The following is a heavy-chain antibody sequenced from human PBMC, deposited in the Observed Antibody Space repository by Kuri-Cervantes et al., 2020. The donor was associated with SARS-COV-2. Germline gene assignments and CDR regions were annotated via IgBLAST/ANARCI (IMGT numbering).Heavy chain of an antibody. V-gene: IGHV3-21*01. CDR1: GFTFSSYS. J-gene: IGHJ6*03. CDR2: ISSSSSYI. Sequence: GESLKISCAASGFTFSSYSMNWVRQAPGKGLEWVSSISSSSSYIYYADSVKGRFTISRDNAKNSLYLQMNSLRAEDTAVYYCARHGPYYYMDVWGKGTTVTVSS. D-gene: IGHD5-24*01. CDR3: ARHGPYYYMDV.